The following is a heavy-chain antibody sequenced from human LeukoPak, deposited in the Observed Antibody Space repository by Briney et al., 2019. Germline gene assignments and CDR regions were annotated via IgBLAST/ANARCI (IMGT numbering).Heavy chain of an antibody. CDR2: INPNSGGK. D-gene: IGHD1-26*01. Sequence: ASVNVSCKASGYTFTGYYMHWVRQAPGQGLEWMGRINPNSGGKNYAQKLQDRVTMTRDTSISTANMELSRLRSDDTAVYYCAKGGSYSADYFDYWGQGTLVTVSS. V-gene: IGHV1-2*06. CDR3: AKGGSYSADYFDY. J-gene: IGHJ4*02. CDR1: GYTFTGYY.